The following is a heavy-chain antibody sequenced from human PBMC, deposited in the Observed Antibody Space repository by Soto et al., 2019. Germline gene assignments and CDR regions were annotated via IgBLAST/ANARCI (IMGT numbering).Heavy chain of an antibody. D-gene: IGHD3-9*01. Sequence: PGESLKISCQGSGYNFTTYWIAWVRQMPGKGLEWVGIIYPGDSDTRYSPSFQGQVTISADKSISTAYLQWSSLKASDTAMYYCARHAKVDYYDVLTGYYRETYHGMGVWGQGTTVTVSS. CDR1: GYNFTTYW. J-gene: IGHJ6*02. CDR2: IYPGDSDT. V-gene: IGHV5-51*01. CDR3: ARHAKVDYYDVLTGYYRETYHGMGV.